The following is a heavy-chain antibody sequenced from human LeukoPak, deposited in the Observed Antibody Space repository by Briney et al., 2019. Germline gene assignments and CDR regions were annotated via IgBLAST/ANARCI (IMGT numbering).Heavy chain of an antibody. CDR2: IYYSGST. CDR1: GGSISSNY. V-gene: IGHV4-39*01. Sequence: SETLSLTCTVSGGSISSNYWGWIRQPPGKGLEWIGSIYYSGSTYYNPSLKSRVTISVDTSKNQFSLKLSSVTAADTAVYYCARVVTATEYYFDYWGQGTLVTVSS. CDR3: ARVVTATEYYFDY. D-gene: IGHD2-21*02. J-gene: IGHJ4*02.